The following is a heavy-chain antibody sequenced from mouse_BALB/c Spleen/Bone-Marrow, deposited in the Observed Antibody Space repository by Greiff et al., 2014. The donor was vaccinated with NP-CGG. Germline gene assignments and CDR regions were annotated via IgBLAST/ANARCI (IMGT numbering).Heavy chain of an antibody. V-gene: IGHV2-6*02. CDR2: IWSDGNT. CDR1: GFSLTTYD. Sequence: VQLQQSGPGLVAPSQSLSITCTVSGFSLTTYDVHWVRQPPGKGLEWLVVIWSDGNTTYNSALKSRLSISKDNSKSQVFLKMNSLQTDDTAMYYCARNPYGNYAMDYWGQGTSVTVSS. CDR3: ARNPYGNYAMDY. D-gene: IGHD2-10*02. J-gene: IGHJ4*01.